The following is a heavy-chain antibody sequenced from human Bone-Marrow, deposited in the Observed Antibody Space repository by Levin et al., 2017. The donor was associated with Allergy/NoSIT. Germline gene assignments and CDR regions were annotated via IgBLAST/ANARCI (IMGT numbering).Heavy chain of an antibody. CDR3: ARIETGEDAFDI. CDR2: FFSNDEK. CDR1: GLSLSNTRMG. J-gene: IGHJ3*02. V-gene: IGHV2-26*01. Sequence: SGPTLVKPTETLTLTCTVSGLSLSNTRMGVSWIRQAPGKALEWLAHFFSNDEKSYSTSLKNRLTISKDTSKSQVVLTMTNLDPVDTATYYCARIETGEDAFDIWGQGTVVTVSS. D-gene: IGHD7-27*01.